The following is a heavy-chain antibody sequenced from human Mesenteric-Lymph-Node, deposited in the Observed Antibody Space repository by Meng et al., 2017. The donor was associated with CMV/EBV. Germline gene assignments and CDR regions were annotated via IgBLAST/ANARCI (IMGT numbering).Heavy chain of an antibody. D-gene: IGHD1-26*01. Sequence: ASVKVSCKASGYRFTDYYIHWVRQAPGQGLEWMGWINPNNFGKKYAQKFQDRVILSRDTSINTAYMELNRLTSEDTAVYYCAKSSGSYSSTWFDPWGQGTLVTVSS. V-gene: IGHV1-2*02. CDR1: GYRFTDYY. CDR2: INPNNFGK. J-gene: IGHJ5*02. CDR3: AKSSGSYSSTWFDP.